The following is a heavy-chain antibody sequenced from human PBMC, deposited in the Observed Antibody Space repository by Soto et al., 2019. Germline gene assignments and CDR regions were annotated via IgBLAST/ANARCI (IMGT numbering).Heavy chain of an antibody. V-gene: IGHV3-30*18. CDR2: ISYDGSNK. CDR1: GFTFKSYG. J-gene: IGHJ4*02. CDR3: ANPLIHGYGYLTAPSSDY. D-gene: IGHD5-12*01. Sequence: PGGSLRLSCAASGFTFKSYGMHWVRQAPGKGLEWVAVISYDGSNKYYADSVKGRFTISRDNSKNTLYLQMNSLRAEDTAVYYCANPLIHGYGYLTAPSSDYWGQGTLATVSS.